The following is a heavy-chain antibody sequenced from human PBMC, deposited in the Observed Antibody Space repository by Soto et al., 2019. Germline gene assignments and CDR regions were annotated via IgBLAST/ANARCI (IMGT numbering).Heavy chain of an antibody. D-gene: IGHD6-13*01. CDR1: GGTFNTDA. J-gene: IGHJ4*02. CDR3: ARSGSSWNLREFDS. CDR2: INPEFGAP. V-gene: IGHV1-69*06. Sequence: QAQVVQSGAEVKKPGSSVKVSCKASGGTFNTDAFSWVRQARGQGLEWMGGINPEFGAPNYVQKFRGRVTMTTDTSTSSAYLEVRSLRSDDTAVYYCARSGSSWNLREFDSWGQGTLVTVSS.